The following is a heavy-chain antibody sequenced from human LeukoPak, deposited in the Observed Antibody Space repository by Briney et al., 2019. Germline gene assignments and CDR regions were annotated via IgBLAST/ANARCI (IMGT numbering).Heavy chain of an antibody. D-gene: IGHD6-6*01. V-gene: IGHV4-59*01. J-gene: IGHJ1*01. CDR3: ARGGAARLHFQN. Sequence: PSETLSLTCTVSGGSLSTYYWNWIRQPPGKGLEWIGYIYHSGSTNYNPSLQSRVTISVDTSKNQFSLNLSSVTAADTAVYYCARGGAARLHFQNWGQGTLVTVSS. CDR2: IYHSGST. CDR1: GGSLSTYY.